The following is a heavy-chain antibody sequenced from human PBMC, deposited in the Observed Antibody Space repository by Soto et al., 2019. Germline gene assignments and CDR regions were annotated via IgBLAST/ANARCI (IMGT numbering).Heavy chain of an antibody. CDR3: ARDLNLGSFDY. V-gene: IGHV3-48*01. Sequence: GGSLRLSCAASGFTSSSYSMNWVRQAPGKGLEWVSYISSSSSTIYYADSVKGRFTIPRDNAKNSLYLQMNSLRAEDTAVYYCARDLNLGSFDYWGQGTLVTVSS. CDR2: ISSSSSTI. CDR1: GFTSSSYS. J-gene: IGHJ4*02.